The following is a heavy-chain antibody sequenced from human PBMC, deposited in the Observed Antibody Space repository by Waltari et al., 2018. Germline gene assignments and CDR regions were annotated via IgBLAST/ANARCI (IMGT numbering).Heavy chain of an antibody. CDR3: VKETAYGYYFDN. D-gene: IGHD3-10*01. J-gene: IGHJ4*02. CDR1: GFTFNNYA. Sequence: EVQLLESGGGLIPPGGSLTLSCAASGFTFNNYAMNWIRQAPGKGLEWVSGIYSGGGAYYADSVKGRFTISRDNSKNTLYLQMSSLRLEDTAVYYCVKETAYGYYFDNWGQGTLVSVSS. CDR2: IYSGGGA. V-gene: IGHV3-23*03.